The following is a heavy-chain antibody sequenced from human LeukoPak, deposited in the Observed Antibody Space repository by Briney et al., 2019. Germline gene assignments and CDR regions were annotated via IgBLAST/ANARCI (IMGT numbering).Heavy chain of an antibody. J-gene: IGHJ4*02. D-gene: IGHD6-19*01. CDR1: GFTFSSYA. CDR2: ISGSGGST. CDR3: AKEGGSGGWYGPYYFDY. V-gene: IGHV3-23*01. Sequence: GGSLRLSCAASGFTFSSYAMSWVRQAPGKGLEWVSAISGSGGSTYYADSVKGRFTTSRDNSKNTLYLQMNSLRAEDTAVYYCAKEGGSGGWYGPYYFDYWGQGTLVTVSS.